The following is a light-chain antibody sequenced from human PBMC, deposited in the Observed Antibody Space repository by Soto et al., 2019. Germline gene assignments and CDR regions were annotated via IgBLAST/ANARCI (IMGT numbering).Light chain of an antibody. Sequence: SALTQPASVSGSPGQSITISCAGTRDDIGAYDYVSWYQQHPGNAPKLLVYEVTNRPSGVSDRFSGSKSGNMASLTISGLQAEDEADYYCNSYTNSSAVVFGGGTKVTVL. CDR3: NSYTNSSAVV. V-gene: IGLV2-14*01. J-gene: IGLJ2*01. CDR2: EVT. CDR1: RDDIGAYDY.